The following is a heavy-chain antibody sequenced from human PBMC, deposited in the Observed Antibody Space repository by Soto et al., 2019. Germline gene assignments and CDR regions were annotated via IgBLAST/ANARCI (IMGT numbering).Heavy chain of an antibody. D-gene: IGHD2-21*01. CDR3: ARRVVAYFDL. CDR1: GGSISSSSYY. V-gene: IGHV4-39*01. Sequence: QLQLQESGPGLVKPSETLSLTCTVSGGSISSSSYYWGWIRQPPGKGLEWIGSIYYSGSTYYNPSLKSRVTISVDTSKNQFSLNLSSVTAADTAVYYCARRVVAYFDLWGRGTLVTVSS. J-gene: IGHJ2*01. CDR2: IYYSGST.